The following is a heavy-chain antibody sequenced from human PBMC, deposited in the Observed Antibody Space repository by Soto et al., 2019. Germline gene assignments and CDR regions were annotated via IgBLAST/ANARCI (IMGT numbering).Heavy chain of an antibody. CDR1: GYTFTGYY. J-gene: IGHJ4*02. CDR2: TNPNSGGT. CDR3: ARRTFPQIAAAGNDY. D-gene: IGHD6-13*01. Sequence: QVQLVQSGAEVKKPGASVKVSCKASGYTFTGYYMHWVRQAPGQGLEWMGWTNPNSGGTNYAQKFQGRVTMTRDTSISPAYMELSRRRSDDTAVYYCARRTFPQIAAAGNDYWGQGTVVTVSS. V-gene: IGHV1-2*02.